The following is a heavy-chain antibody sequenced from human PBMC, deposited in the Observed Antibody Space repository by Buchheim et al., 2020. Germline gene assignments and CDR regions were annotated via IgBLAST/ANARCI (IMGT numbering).Heavy chain of an antibody. D-gene: IGHD1-26*01. V-gene: IGHV4-31*03. CDR1: GAFISSGGYY. Sequence: QVQLQESGPGLVKPSQPLSPTCTVSGAFISSGGYYSSWIRQHPGKGLEWIGYMYSSGSTYYNPSLKSRVTISVASTKNWFSLKLSSVTAADTAVYYCARDGKTGNAFDIWGQGT. CDR2: MYSSGST. J-gene: IGHJ3*02. CDR3: ARDGKTGNAFDI.